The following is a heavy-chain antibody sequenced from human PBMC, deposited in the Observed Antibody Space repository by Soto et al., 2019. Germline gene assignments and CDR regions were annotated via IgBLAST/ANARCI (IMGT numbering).Heavy chain of an antibody. D-gene: IGHD4-17*01. Sequence: QVQLVQSGAEVKKPGASVKVSCKVSGYTLTELSMHWVRQAPGKGLEWMGGFDPEDGETIYAQKFQGRVTMTEDTSTDTAYIELSSLRSEDTAVYYCATGDYGDYTRSPFDIWVQGTMVTVSS. CDR1: GYTLTELS. CDR2: FDPEDGET. CDR3: ATGDYGDYTRSPFDI. J-gene: IGHJ3*02. V-gene: IGHV1-24*01.